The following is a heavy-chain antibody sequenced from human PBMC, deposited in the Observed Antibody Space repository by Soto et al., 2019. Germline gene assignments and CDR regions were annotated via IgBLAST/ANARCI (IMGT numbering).Heavy chain of an antibody. CDR2: MNPNSGNT. Sequence: ASVKVSCKASGYTFTSYDINWVRQATGQGLEWMGWMNPNSGNTGYAQKFQGRVTMTRNTSISTAYMELSSLRSEDTAVYYCARGSYCTNGVCYNNWFDPWGQGTLVTVSS. CDR3: ARGSYCTNGVCYNNWFDP. CDR1: GYTFTSYD. J-gene: IGHJ5*02. V-gene: IGHV1-8*01. D-gene: IGHD2-8*01.